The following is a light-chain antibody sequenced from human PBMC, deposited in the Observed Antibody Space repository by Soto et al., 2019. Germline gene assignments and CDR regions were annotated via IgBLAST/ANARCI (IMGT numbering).Light chain of an antibody. J-gene: IGLJ2*01. V-gene: IGLV3-1*01. CDR1: KLGDKY. CDR2: QDS. CDR3: QAWDSSNVV. Sequence: SYEXTQPPSVSVXXXXTXXXXXXGDKLGDKYACWYQQEPGQSPVLVIYQDSKRPSGIPERFSGSNSGNTATLTISGTQAMDEADYYCQAWDSSNVVFGGGTKLTVL.